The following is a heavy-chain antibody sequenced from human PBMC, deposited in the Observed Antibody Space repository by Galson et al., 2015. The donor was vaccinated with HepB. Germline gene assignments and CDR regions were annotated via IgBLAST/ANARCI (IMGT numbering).Heavy chain of an antibody. CDR3: AKDPVFGDP. D-gene: IGHD3-10*02. CDR2: IRDDGSNK. V-gene: IGHV3-30*02. J-gene: IGHJ3*01. CDR1: GFTLNMYG. Sequence: SLRLSCAASGFTLNMYGMHWVRQAPGKGLECVAVIRDDGSNKFYGDSVKGRFTISSDNSKNTLYLQMDSLTTDGTAVYYCAKDPVFGDPWGQGTMVTVSS.